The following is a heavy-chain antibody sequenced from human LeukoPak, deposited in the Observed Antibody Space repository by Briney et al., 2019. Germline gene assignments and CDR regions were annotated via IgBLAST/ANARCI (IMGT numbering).Heavy chain of an antibody. Sequence: GGSLRLSCAASGFTFSSYAMHWVRQAPGKGLEWVAVISYDGSNKYYADSVKGRLTISRDNSKNTLYLQMNSLRAEDTAVYYCARERVTGSYYGAEYFQHWGQGTLVTVSS. CDR2: ISYDGSNK. CDR1: GFTFSSYA. D-gene: IGHD1-26*01. J-gene: IGHJ1*01. V-gene: IGHV3-30-3*01. CDR3: ARERVTGSYYGAEYFQH.